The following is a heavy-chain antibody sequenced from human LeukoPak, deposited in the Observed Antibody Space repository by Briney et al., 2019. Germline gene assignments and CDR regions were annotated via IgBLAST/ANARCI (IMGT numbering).Heavy chain of an antibody. V-gene: IGHV1-69*06. CDR3: ARAVQVTTGGLFDY. CDR2: IIPIFATA. D-gene: IGHD4-17*01. CDR1: GGTFNNYA. Sequence: SVKVSCKASGGTFNNYAISWVRQAPGQGLEWVGGIIPIFATANYAQNFQGRVTITADKSTSTAYMELSSLRSDDTAVYYCARAVQVTTGGLFDYWGQGTLVTVSS. J-gene: IGHJ4*02.